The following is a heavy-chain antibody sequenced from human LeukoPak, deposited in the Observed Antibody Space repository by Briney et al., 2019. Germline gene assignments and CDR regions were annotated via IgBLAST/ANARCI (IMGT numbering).Heavy chain of an antibody. D-gene: IGHD2-21*01. J-gene: IGHJ4*02. CDR1: GFTFSSYS. Sequence: GGSLRLSCAASGFTFSSYSMNWVRQAPGKGLEWISYITADGSMAYYAGSVKGRFTISRDNAKNSLYLQMNSLRADDTAVYYCARETIGCGGDCYDYWGQGTLATVSS. CDR2: ITADGSMA. V-gene: IGHV3-48*04. CDR3: ARETIGCGGDCYDY.